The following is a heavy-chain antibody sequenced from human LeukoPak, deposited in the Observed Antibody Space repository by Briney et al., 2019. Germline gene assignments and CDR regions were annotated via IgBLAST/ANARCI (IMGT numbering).Heavy chain of an antibody. J-gene: IGHJ4*02. CDR1: VLSISTYF. CDR2: IYYSGST. V-gene: IGHV4-59*08. CDR3: ARQEDLKFDW. Sequence: SDTLTLPCTVSVLSISTYFWSWIRQPPGKGLEWIGNIYYSGSTNNNPSLNSRRNISVDTSTNQLSLKRTSVTTEDTAVYYCARQEDLKFDWWGQGTLVTVSS.